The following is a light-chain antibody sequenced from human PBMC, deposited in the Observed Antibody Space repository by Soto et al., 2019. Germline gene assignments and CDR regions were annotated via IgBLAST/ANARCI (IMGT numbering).Light chain of an antibody. CDR2: DAS. Sequence: IVLTQSPATLSLSPGERATRSCRASQTISRHLAWYQQKPGQTPRLLIYDASNRATGVPARFSGSGSETDFTLTISRLEPEDFAVYYCQHRMNWPLTFGQGTRLEN. V-gene: IGKV3-11*01. J-gene: IGKJ5*01. CDR3: QHRMNWPLT. CDR1: QTISRH.